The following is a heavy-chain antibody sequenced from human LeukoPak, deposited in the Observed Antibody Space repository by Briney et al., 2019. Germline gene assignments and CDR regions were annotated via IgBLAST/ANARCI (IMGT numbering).Heavy chain of an antibody. CDR3: AKHYMGSSYNHGLDC. V-gene: IGHV4-39*01. CDR2: IYYSGTT. J-gene: IGHJ4*02. Sequence: PSETLSLTCTVSGGSISSDNYYWGWIRQPPGKGLEGIGSIYYSGTTYYSPSLKSRVTISVDTSKNQFSLKLSSVTAADTALYYCAKHYMGSSYNHGLDCWGQGTLVTVSS. D-gene: IGHD3-10*01. CDR1: GGSISSDNYY.